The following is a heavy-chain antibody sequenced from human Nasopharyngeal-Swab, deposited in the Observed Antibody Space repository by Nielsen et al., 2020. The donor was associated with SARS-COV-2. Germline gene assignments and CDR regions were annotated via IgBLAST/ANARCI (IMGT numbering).Heavy chain of an antibody. Sequence: GESLKISCAASGFTFSSYAMSWVRQAPGKGLEWVSAISGSGGSTYYADSVKGRFTISRDNSKNTLYLQMNSLRADDTAVYYCEVVVVAATAHPFDYWGQGTLVTVSS. CDR3: EVVVVAATAHPFDY. CDR2: ISGSGGST. J-gene: IGHJ4*02. V-gene: IGHV3-23*01. CDR1: GFTFSSYA. D-gene: IGHD2-15*01.